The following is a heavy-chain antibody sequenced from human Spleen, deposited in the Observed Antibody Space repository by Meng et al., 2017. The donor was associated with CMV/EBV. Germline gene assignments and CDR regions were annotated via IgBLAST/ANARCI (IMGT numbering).Heavy chain of an antibody. J-gene: IGHJ4*02. Sequence: QVQLQQWGAGLLKPSETLSLTCAVYGWSFSGYYWSWIRQPPGKGLEWIGEINHSGSTSYNPSLKSRVTISVDTSKNQFSLKLSSVTAADTAVYYCARGRGPYSSGFDYWGQGTLVTVSS. V-gene: IGHV4-34*01. D-gene: IGHD6-25*01. CDR2: INHSGST. CDR1: GWSFSGYY. CDR3: ARGRGPYSSGFDY.